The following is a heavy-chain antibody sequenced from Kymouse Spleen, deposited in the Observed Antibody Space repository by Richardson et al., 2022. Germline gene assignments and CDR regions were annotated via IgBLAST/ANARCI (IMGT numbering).Heavy chain of an antibody. D-gene: IGHD3-9*01. Sequence: QVQLVESGGGVVQPGRSLRLSCAASGFTFSSYGMHWVRQAPGKGLEWVAVIWYDGSNKYYADSVKGRFTISRDNSKNTLYLQMNSLRAEDTAVYYCARDYDILTGLLMDVWGQGTTVTVSS. V-gene: IGHV3-33*01. CDR1: GFTFSSYG. CDR3: ARDYDILTGLLMDV. J-gene: IGHJ6*02. CDR2: IWYDGSNK.